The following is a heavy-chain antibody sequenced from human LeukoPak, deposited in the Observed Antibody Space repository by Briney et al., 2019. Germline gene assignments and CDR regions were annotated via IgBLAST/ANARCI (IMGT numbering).Heavy chain of an antibody. CDR2: INPSGGST. Sequence: ASVKVSCKASGYTFTSYYMHWVRQAPGQGLEWMGIINPSGGSTSYAQKFQGRVTMTRDTSISTAYMELSRLRSGDTAVYYCAREYRVWATFDYWGQGTLVTVSS. V-gene: IGHV1-46*01. CDR3: AREYRVWATFDY. J-gene: IGHJ4*02. CDR1: GYTFTSYY. D-gene: IGHD2-8*01.